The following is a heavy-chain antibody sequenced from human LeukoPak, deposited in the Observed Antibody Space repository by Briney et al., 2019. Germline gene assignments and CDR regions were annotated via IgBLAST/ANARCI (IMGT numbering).Heavy chain of an antibody. V-gene: IGHV3-23*01. CDR1: GFTFSSYA. CDR2: ISGSGGST. Sequence: PGGSLRLSCAASGFTFSSYAMSWVRQAPGKGLEWVSAISGSGGSTYYADSVKGRFTISRDNSKNTLYLQMNSLRAEDTAVYYCAKIPYDYIWGSYRYGDDAFDIWGQGTMVTVSS. J-gene: IGHJ3*02. D-gene: IGHD3-16*02. CDR3: AKIPYDYIWGSYRYGDDAFDI.